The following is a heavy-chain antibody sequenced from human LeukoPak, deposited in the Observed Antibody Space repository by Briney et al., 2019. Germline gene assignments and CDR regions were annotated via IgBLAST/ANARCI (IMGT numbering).Heavy chain of an antibody. J-gene: IGHJ4*02. CDR3: AKAPVTSCRGAFCYPFDY. V-gene: IGHV3-23*01. CDR2: MSSSDDGR. D-gene: IGHD2-15*01. Sequence: GGSLRLSCAASGFTFSSYAMHWVRQAPGKGLEWVSAMSSSDDGRYYAASVRGRFTISRDTSRSTLYLQMNSLRAEDAAVYYCAKAPVTSCRGAFCYPFDYWGQGTLVTVSS. CDR1: GFTFSSYA.